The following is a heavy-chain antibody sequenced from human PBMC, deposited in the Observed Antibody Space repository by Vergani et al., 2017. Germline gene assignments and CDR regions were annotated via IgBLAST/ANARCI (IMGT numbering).Heavy chain of an antibody. D-gene: IGHD4-11*01. V-gene: IGHV3-23*04. J-gene: IGHJ4*02. CDR1: GFTLSNYA. CDR3: AKAKSRVLTRSSIDY. CDR2: IGTIGGST. Sequence: VQLVESGGGLVQPGGSLRLSCAASGFTLSNYAMSWVRQAPGRGLEWVSTIGTIGGSTYYADSVKGRVTVSRDNSKNTLYLQMNSLRAEDTAVYYCAKAKSRVLTRSSIDYWGQGTLVTVSS.